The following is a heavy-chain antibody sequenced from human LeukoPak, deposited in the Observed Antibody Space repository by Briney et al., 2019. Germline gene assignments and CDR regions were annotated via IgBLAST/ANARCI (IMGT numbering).Heavy chain of an antibody. CDR2: ISGSGGST. Sequence: TGGSLRLSCAASGFTFSSDDMSWVRQAPGKGLVWVTGISGSGGSTYYADSVKGRFTISRDNFKNTLYLRMNSLRAEDTAVYYCAKHTYYYESSGTTALFDYWGQGTLVTLSS. J-gene: IGHJ4*02. D-gene: IGHD3-22*01. CDR1: GFTFSSDD. V-gene: IGHV3-23*01. CDR3: AKHTYYYESSGTTALFDY.